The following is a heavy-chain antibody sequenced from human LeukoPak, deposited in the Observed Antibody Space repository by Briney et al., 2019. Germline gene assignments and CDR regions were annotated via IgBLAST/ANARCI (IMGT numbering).Heavy chain of an antibody. V-gene: IGHV4-38-2*02. J-gene: IGHJ4*02. CDR2: IHHSGTT. CDR3: ARGDSYDSSGYYY. D-gene: IGHD3-22*01. CDR1: GYSITSAYY. Sequence: SETLSLTCTVSGYSITSAYYWGWIRQPPGQGLEWIGNIHHSGTTYYNPSLKSRVTISVDTSKNQFSLKLTSVTAADTAVYYCARGDSYDSSGYYYWGQGTLVTVSS.